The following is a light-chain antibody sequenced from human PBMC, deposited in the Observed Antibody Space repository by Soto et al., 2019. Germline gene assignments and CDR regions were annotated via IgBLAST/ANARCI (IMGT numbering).Light chain of an antibody. CDR3: SSYTSSSTPCV. V-gene: IGLV2-14*01. Sequence: QSALTQPASVSGSPGQSITISCTGTSSDVGGYNYVSWYQQHPGKAPKLMIYDVSNRPSGVSNRFSGSKSGNTASLTISGLQAEDEADYYCSSYTSSSTPCVFGTGTNVTVL. J-gene: IGLJ1*01. CDR2: DVS. CDR1: SSDVGGYNY.